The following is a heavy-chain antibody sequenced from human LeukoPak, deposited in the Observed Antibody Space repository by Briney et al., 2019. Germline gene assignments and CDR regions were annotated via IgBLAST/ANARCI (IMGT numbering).Heavy chain of an antibody. Sequence: NPSQTLSLTCTVSGGSISSGGYYWSWIRQPPGKGLEWIGYIYHSGSTYYNPSLKSRVTISVDTSKNQFSLKLSSVTAADTAVYYCARLDDSSGYYYFNWYFDLWGRGTLVTVSS. CDR2: IYHSGST. V-gene: IGHV4-30-2*01. CDR3: ARLDDSSGYYYFNWYFDL. CDR1: GGSISSGGYY. J-gene: IGHJ2*01. D-gene: IGHD3-22*01.